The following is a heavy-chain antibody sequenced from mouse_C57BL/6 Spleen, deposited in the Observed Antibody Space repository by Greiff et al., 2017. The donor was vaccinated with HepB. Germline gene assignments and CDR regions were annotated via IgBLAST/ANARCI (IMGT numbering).Heavy chain of an antibody. V-gene: IGHV1-82*01. D-gene: IGHD2-2*01. CDR1: GYAFSSSW. CDR2: IYPGDGDT. J-gene: IGHJ2*01. CDR3: ASGGFYDGSFDY. Sequence: VHLVESGPELVKPGASVKISCKASGYAFSSSWMNWVKQRPGKGLEWIGRIYPGDGDTNYNGKFKGKATLTADKSSSTAYMQLSSLTSEDSAVYCCASGGFYDGSFDYWGQGTTLTVSS.